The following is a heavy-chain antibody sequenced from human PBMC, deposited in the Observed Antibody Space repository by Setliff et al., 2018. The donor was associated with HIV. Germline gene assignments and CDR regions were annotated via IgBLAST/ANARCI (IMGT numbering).Heavy chain of an antibody. Sequence: SETLSLTCTVSGGSISSYYWSWIRQPPGKGLEWIGYIYYSGSTNYNTSLKSRVTISVDTSKNQFSLKLNSVTAADTAVYSCARSGGPTFDPWGQGTLVTVSS. V-gene: IGHV4-59*01. D-gene: IGHD3-16*01. CDR3: ARSGGPTFDP. J-gene: IGHJ5*02. CDR2: IYYSGST. CDR1: GGSISSYY.